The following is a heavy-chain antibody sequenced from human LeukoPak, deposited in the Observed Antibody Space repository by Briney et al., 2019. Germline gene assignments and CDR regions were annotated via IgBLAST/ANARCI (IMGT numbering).Heavy chain of an antibody. J-gene: IGHJ3*02. CDR2: VFYSGYA. D-gene: IGHD3-10*01. CDR3: AKEADRADAFDI. V-gene: IGHV4-59*01. CDR1: NDSLGTSY. Sequence: SETLSRTCTVSNDSLGTSYWSWLRQPPGKRLEWIGNVFYSGYASYNPSLKSRVTISIDTSKNQFSLSLTSVSAADTAVYYCAKEADRADAFDIWGQGTMVTVSS.